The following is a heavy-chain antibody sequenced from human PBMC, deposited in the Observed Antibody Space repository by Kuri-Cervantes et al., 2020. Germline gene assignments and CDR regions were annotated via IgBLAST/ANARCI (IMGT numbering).Heavy chain of an antibody. Sequence: SETLSLTCTVSGGSISSGGYSWSWIRQPPGKGLEWIGYMYHSGSTYYNPSLKSRVTVSVVRSKDQFSLKLSSVTAADTAVYYCARSYYDILTGYYNDAFDMWGQGTMVTVSS. CDR1: GGSISSGGYS. D-gene: IGHD3-9*01. V-gene: IGHV4-30-2*01. CDR3: ARSYYDILTGYYNDAFDM. J-gene: IGHJ3*02. CDR2: MYHSGST.